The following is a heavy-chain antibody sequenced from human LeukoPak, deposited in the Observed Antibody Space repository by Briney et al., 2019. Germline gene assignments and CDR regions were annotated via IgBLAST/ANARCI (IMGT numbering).Heavy chain of an antibody. CDR2: ISGSGGSA. D-gene: IGHD3-22*01. Sequence: GGSLRLSCAASGFTFSSYAMSWVRQAPGKGLEWVSTISGSGGSAYYVDSVKGRFTISRDNSRNTLYLQMNSLRAEDTAVYYCATNYYDSSRAASDYWGQGTLVTVSS. CDR3: ATNYYDSSRAASDY. CDR1: GFTFSSYA. J-gene: IGHJ4*02. V-gene: IGHV3-23*01.